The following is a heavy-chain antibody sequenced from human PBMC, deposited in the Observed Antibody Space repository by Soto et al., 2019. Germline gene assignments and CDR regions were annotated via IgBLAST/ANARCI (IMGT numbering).Heavy chain of an antibody. CDR2: IYSGGST. D-gene: IGHD5-18*01. CDR1: GFTDSSNY. CDR3: ARAGYSYGTGAFAS. Sequence: EVQLVESGGGLVQPGGSLRLSCAASGFTDSSNYMSSVCQAPGKGLERVSVIYSGGSTYYADSVKGRFTIYRDNSKNTLYLQMNSLRADDTAVYYCARAGYSYGTGAFASWGQGTMVTVS. J-gene: IGHJ3*02. V-gene: IGHV3-66*01.